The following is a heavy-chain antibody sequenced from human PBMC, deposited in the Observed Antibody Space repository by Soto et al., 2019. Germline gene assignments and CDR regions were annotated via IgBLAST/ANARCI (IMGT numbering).Heavy chain of an antibody. CDR3: ARQPRAEYSYVDY. Sequence: GGSLRLSCAASGFTFSSYWMSWVRQAPGKGLEWVANIKQDGSEKYYVDSVKGRFTISRDNAKNTLYLQMNSLRAEDTAVYYCARQPRAEYSYVDYWDQGTLVTVSS. CDR1: GFTFSSYW. V-gene: IGHV3-7*01. J-gene: IGHJ4*02. CDR2: IKQDGSEK. D-gene: IGHD5-18*01.